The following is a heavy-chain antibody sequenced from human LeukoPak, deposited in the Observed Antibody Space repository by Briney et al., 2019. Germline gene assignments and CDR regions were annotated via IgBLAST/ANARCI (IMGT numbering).Heavy chain of an antibody. CDR2: IYYSGST. D-gene: IGHD4-17*01. V-gene: IGHV4-39*07. J-gene: IGHJ4*02. CDR3: ARGSDYGDQHFDY. Sequence: PSETLSLTCTVSGGSISSSSYYWGWIRQPPGKGLEWIGSIYYSGSTYYNPSLKSRVTISLDTSKNQFSLKLSSVTAADTAVYYCARGSDYGDQHFDYWGQGTLVTVSS. CDR1: GGSISSSSYY.